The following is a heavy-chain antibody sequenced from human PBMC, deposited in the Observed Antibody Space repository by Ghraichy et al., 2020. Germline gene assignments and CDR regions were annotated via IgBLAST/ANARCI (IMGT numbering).Heavy chain of an antibody. CDR3: ARDLRQHLATYYYYYAMNV. V-gene: IGHV1-2*02. J-gene: IGHJ6*02. Sequence: ASVKVSCKASGYTFTGNYIHWVRQAPGQGLEWMGWISPNSGVTNYAQKFQGSITMTRDTSISTAYLELISLTSDDTAVYYCARDLRQHLATYYYYYAMNVWGQGTTVTVSS. CDR2: ISPNSGVT. D-gene: IGHD5-12*01. CDR1: GYTFTGNY.